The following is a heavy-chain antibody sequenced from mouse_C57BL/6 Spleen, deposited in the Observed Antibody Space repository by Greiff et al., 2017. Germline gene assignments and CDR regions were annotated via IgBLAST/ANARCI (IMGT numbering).Heavy chain of an antibody. CDR1: GYAFSSSW. J-gene: IGHJ2*01. Sequence: VNLVESGPELVKPGASVKISCKASGYAFSSSWMNWVKQRPGKGLEWIGRIYPGDGDTNYNGKFKGKATLTADKSSSTAYMQLSSLTSEDSAVYFCARSTTDYFDYWGQGTTLTVSS. CDR3: ARSTTDYFDY. CDR2: IYPGDGDT. V-gene: IGHV1-82*01. D-gene: IGHD1-1*01.